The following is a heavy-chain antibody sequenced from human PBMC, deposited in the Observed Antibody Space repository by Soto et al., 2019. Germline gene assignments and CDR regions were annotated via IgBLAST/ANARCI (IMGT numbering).Heavy chain of an antibody. CDR3: EKGDRIVVPWTPY. J-gene: IGHJ4*02. V-gene: IGHV3-30*18. CDR2: ISYDGSNK. D-gene: IGHD2-15*01. Sequence: GGSLRLSCAASGFTFSSYGMHWVRQAPGKGLEWVAVISYDGSNKYYADSVKGRFTISRDNSKNTLYLQMNSLRAEDTAVYYCEKGDRIVVPWTPYWGPGTLVTLS. CDR1: GFTFSSYG.